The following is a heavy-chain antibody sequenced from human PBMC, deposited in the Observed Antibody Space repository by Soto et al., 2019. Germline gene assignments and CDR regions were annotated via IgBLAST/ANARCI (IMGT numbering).Heavy chain of an antibody. Sequence: QVQLVQSGAEVKKPGASVKGSCKASGYTFIDYYIHWVRQAPGQGLEWMGWVSPRSGGTNYAQKFQGRVTITRDTSINTAYMELTSLRSDDTAVYYCTKKGGGPFPFDPWGQGTRVTVSS. CDR1: GYTFIDYY. CDR2: VSPRSGGT. J-gene: IGHJ5*02. V-gene: IGHV1-2*02. CDR3: TKKGGGPFPFDP. D-gene: IGHD3-10*01.